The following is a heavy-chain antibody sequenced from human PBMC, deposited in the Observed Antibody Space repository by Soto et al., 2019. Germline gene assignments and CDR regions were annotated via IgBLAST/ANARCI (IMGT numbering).Heavy chain of an antibody. V-gene: IGHV1-69*12. D-gene: IGHD3-10*01. CDR3: ATFGSGTYDVYCLDT. J-gene: IGHJ5*02. Sequence: QVQLVQSGAEVKKPGSSVKVSCKASGVTFDTHAISWVRQAPGQGLEWMGGITPIFGTADYAQKFQGRVTISADESTNTAYLDLSSPSSEDTAGYYCATFGSGTYDVYCLDTLGQGTLVTVSS. CDR2: ITPIFGTA. CDR1: GVTFDTHA.